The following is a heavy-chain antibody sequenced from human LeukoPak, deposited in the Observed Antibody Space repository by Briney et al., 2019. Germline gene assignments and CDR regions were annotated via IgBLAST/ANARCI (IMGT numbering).Heavy chain of an antibody. D-gene: IGHD4-17*01. CDR1: GFTFSSYA. CDR3: TPTVSTVPYYFDY. Sequence: KPGGSLRLSCAASGFTFSSYAMSWVRQAPGKGLEWVGRIKSKTDGGTTDYAAPVKGRFTISRDDSNNTLYLQMNSLKTEDTAVYYCTPTVSTVPYYFDYWGQGTLVTVSS. V-gene: IGHV3-15*01. CDR2: IKSKTDGGTT. J-gene: IGHJ4*02.